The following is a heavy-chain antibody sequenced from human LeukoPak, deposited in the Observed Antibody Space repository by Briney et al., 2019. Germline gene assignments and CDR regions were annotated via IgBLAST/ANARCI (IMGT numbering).Heavy chain of an antibody. CDR2: IHPEGNEK. CDR1: GFSFSNFW. J-gene: IGHJ4*02. Sequence: GGSLRLSCAVSGFSFSNFWMSWVRQAPGRGLEWVANIHPEGNEKYHVESVKRRFTISRDNTKNLLFLKMNGLRVEDTAVYYCARGDDSSGDHWGPGTLVTVSS. CDR3: ARGDDSSGDH. V-gene: IGHV3-7*04. D-gene: IGHD1-1*01.